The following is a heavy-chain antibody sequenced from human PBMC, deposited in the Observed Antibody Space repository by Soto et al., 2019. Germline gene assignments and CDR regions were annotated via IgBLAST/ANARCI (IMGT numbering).Heavy chain of an antibody. J-gene: IGHJ6*02. CDR1: GGSISSYY. CDR3: ASSMVRGDYYYGMHV. V-gene: IGHV4-59*12. D-gene: IGHD3-10*01. CDR2: IYYSGST. Sequence: SETLSLTCTVSGGSISSYYWSWIRQPPGKGLEWIGYIYYSGSTNYNPSLKSRVTISVDTSKNQFSLKLSSVTAADTAVYYCASSMVRGDYYYGMHVSGQATTVTVSS.